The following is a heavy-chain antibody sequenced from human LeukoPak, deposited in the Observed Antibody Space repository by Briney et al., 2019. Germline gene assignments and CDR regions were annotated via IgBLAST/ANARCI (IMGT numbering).Heavy chain of an antibody. Sequence: ASVKVSCKASGYTFTSYDIIWVRQAPGQGPEWMGWISVYNGNTKYAQKFQGRVTMTTDTSTSTAYMELRSLRSDDTAVYYCAREVAATLGFDPWGQGTLVTVSS. CDR2: ISVYNGNT. CDR3: AREVAATLGFDP. D-gene: IGHD6-19*01. J-gene: IGHJ5*02. V-gene: IGHV1-18*01. CDR1: GYTFTSYD.